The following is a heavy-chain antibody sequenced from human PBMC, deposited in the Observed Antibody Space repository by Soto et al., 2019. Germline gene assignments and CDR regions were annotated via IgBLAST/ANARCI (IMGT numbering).Heavy chain of an antibody. Sequence: QVQLVESGGGVVQPGRSLRLSCAASGFTFSSYGMHWVRQAPGKGLEWVAVIWYDGSNKYYADSVKGRFTISRDNSKNTLYLQMNSLRAEDTAVYYCARVLGGATYPFDYWGQGTLVTVSS. CDR3: ARVLGGATYPFDY. D-gene: IGHD1-26*01. V-gene: IGHV3-33*01. CDR2: IWYDGSNK. CDR1: GFTFSSYG. J-gene: IGHJ4*02.